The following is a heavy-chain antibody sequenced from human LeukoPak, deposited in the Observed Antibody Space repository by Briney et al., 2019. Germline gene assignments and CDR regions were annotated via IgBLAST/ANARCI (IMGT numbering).Heavy chain of an antibody. Sequence: GGSLRLSCAASGFTFSSYEMNWVRQAPGKGLEWVANIKQDGSEKYYVDSVRGRFTISRDNAKNSLYLQMNSLRAEDTAVYYCARDSYAFDYWGQGTLVTVSS. V-gene: IGHV3-7*01. CDR1: GFTFSSYE. J-gene: IGHJ4*02. CDR3: ARDSYAFDY. CDR2: IKQDGSEK. D-gene: IGHD1-26*01.